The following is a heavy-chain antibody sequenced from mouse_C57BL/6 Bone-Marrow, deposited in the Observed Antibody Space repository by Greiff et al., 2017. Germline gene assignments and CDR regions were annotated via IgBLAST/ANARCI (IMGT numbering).Heavy chain of an antibody. D-gene: IGHD1-1*01. CDR2: INPNNGGT. Sequence: EVQLQESGPELVKPGASVKIPCKASGYTFTDYNMDWVKQSHGKSLEWIGDINPNNGGTIYNQKFKGKATLTVDKSSSTAYMELRSLTSEDTAVYYCARRLAYYYGSSLDYWGQGTTLTVSS. CDR1: GYTFTDYN. CDR3: ARRLAYYYGSSLDY. V-gene: IGHV1-18*01. J-gene: IGHJ2*01.